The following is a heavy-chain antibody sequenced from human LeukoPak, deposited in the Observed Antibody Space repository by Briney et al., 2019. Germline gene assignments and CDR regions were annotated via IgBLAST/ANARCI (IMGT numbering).Heavy chain of an antibody. CDR3: ARGSDEAAADYFDY. D-gene: IGHD6-13*01. J-gene: IGHJ4*02. CDR2: IYHSGST. Sequence: SGTLSLTCAVSGGSISSSNWWSWVRQPPGKGLERIGEIYHSGSTNYNPSLKSRVTISVDKSKNQFSLKLSSATAADTAVYYCARGSDEAAADYFDYWGQGTLVTVSS. CDR1: GGSISSSNW. V-gene: IGHV4-4*02.